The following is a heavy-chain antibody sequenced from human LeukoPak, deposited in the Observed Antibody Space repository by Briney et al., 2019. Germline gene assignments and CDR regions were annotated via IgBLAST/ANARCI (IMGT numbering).Heavy chain of an antibody. CDR1: GFTFSSYA. V-gene: IGHV3-30-3*01. CDR2: ISYDGSNK. Sequence: GGSLRLSCAASGFTFSSYAMHWVRQAPGKGLEWVAVISYDGSNKYYADSVKGRFTISRDNSKNTLYLQMNSLRAEDTAVYYCARCYGSSFDNWFDPWGQGTLVTVSS. J-gene: IGHJ5*02. D-gene: IGHD6-13*01. CDR3: ARCYGSSFDNWFDP.